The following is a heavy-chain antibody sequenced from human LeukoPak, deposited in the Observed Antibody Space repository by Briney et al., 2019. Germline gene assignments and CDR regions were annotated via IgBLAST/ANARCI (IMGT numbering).Heavy chain of an antibody. J-gene: IGHJ4*02. V-gene: IGHV3-48*03. D-gene: IGHD3-10*01. Sequence: GGSLRLSCAASGFTFSSYEMHWDRQAPGKGLEWVSYISSSDSTIYYADSVKGRFTISRDNAKNTLHLQMNSLRAEDTAVYYCARGARGSGTASDYWGQGTLVTVSS. CDR3: ARGARGSGTASDY. CDR1: GFTFSSYE. CDR2: ISSSDSTI.